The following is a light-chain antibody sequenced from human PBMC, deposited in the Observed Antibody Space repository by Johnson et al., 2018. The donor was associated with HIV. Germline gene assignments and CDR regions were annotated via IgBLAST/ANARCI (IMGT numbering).Light chain of an antibody. CDR2: DNN. Sequence: QSMLTQPPSVSAAPGQKVTISCSGSSSNFGNNYVSWYKQIPGTAPKLLIYDNNKRPSGIPDRFSGSKSGTSATPAIPGLPTGDEADYYCGTGDSSLRAGFFGTGTKVTVL. CDR1: SSNFGNNY. J-gene: IGLJ1*01. V-gene: IGLV1-51*01. CDR3: GTGDSSLRAGF.